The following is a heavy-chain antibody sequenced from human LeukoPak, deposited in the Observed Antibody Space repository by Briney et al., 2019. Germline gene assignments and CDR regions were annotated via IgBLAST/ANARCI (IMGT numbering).Heavy chain of an antibody. Sequence: PGGSLRLSCAVSGPIVSTNYMSWVRQAPGKGLEWISILYVNENRYYADSVKGRFTISRDNAKNSLYLQMNSLRAGDTAMYYCARMGDFSGNLFDYWGQGVLVTVSS. CDR3: ARMGDFSGNLFDY. CDR2: LYVNENR. J-gene: IGHJ4*02. V-gene: IGHV3-53*01. D-gene: IGHD4-23*01. CDR1: GPIVSTNY.